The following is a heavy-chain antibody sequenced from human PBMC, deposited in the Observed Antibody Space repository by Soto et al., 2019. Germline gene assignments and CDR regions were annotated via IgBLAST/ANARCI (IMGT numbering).Heavy chain of an antibody. Sequence: KPSETLSLTCTVSGDSVTSNVWLSWFLQPPGKGLEWIGEAYHNGLTDYNPSLKSRVTMSVDTTKNEFSLKLTSLTAADTAIYYCARDAAVPGESDRFDYWGQGTLVTVSS. V-gene: IGHV4-4*02. J-gene: IGHJ4*02. CDR1: GDSVTSNVW. CDR3: ARDAAVPGESDRFDY. CDR2: AYHNGLT. D-gene: IGHD6-19*01.